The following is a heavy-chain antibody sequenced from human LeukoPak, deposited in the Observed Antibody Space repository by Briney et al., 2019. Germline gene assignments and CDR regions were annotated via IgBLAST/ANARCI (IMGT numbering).Heavy chain of an antibody. J-gene: IGHJ4*02. CDR2: IRSDGSDT. D-gene: IGHD3-10*01. CDR3: AKGPMAWFDY. V-gene: IGHV3-74*01. CDR1: GFTFSDTW. Sequence: GGPLRLSCAASGFTFSDTWMHWVRQAPGEGLVWVSRIRSDGSDTRYAESVKGRFTISRDNAKNTLYLQMNSLRAEDTAVYYCAKGPMAWFDYWGQGTLVTVSS.